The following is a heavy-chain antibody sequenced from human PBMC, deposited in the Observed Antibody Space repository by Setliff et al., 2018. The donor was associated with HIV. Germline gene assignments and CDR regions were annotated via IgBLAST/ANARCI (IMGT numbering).Heavy chain of an antibody. CDR2: INHRGST. CDR3: ATVRVDHNWFDP. J-gene: IGHJ5*02. V-gene: IGHV4-34*01. Sequence: SETLSLTCAVYGDSLSGYQWTWIRQAPGKGLEWIGEINHRGSTIYNPSLKSRVTILVDTSKNEFSLKLASVTAADTAVYYYATVRVDHNWFDPWGQGTLVTVSS. CDR1: GDSLSGYQ.